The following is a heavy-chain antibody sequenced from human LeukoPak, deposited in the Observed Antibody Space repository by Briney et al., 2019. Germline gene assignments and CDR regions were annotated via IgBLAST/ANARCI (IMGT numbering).Heavy chain of an antibody. D-gene: IGHD3-22*01. Sequence: ASVKVSCKASGYTFTGYYMHWVRQAPGQGLEWMGWINPNSGGTNYAQKFQGWVTMTRDASISTAYMELSRLRSDDTAVYYCAREGHYYDSSGAPDYWGQGTLVTVSS. CDR1: GYTFTGYY. CDR3: AREGHYYDSSGAPDY. CDR2: INPNSGGT. J-gene: IGHJ4*02. V-gene: IGHV1-2*04.